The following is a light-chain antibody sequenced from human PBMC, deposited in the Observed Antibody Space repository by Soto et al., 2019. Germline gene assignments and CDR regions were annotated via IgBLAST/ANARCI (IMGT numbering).Light chain of an antibody. V-gene: IGKV3-15*01. J-gene: IGKJ4*01. CDR2: GAS. CDR1: QSVSFN. Sequence: EIVMTQSPASLSVSPGERVTLSCRASQSVSFNLVWYQQKPGQAPRPLIYGASTRATGVPARFSGSGSGTEFTLTISSLQSEDFAVYYCQEYNNWPPLTFGGGTKVDIK. CDR3: QEYNNWPPLT.